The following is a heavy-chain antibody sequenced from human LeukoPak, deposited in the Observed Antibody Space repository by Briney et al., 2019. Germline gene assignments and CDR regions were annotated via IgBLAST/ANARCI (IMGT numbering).Heavy chain of an antibody. CDR1: GGSISSYY. D-gene: IGHD6-13*01. CDR2: IYTSGST. Sequence: PSETLSLTCTVSGGSISSYYWSWIRQPAGKGLEWIGRIYTSGSTNYNPSLKSRVTISVDTSKNQFSLKLSSVTAADTAVYYCARGGGWSSSWYDRGPFDYWGQGTLVTVSS. V-gene: IGHV4-4*07. J-gene: IGHJ4*02. CDR3: ARGGGWSSSWYDRGPFDY.